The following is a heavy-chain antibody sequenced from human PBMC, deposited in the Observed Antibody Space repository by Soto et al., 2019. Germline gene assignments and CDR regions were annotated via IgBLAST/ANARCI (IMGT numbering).Heavy chain of an antibody. D-gene: IGHD6-19*01. V-gene: IGHV4-4*02. CDR1: GGSISSSNW. J-gene: IGHJ6*02. CDR3: ARDTKRYSSGWYAYYYYGMDV. Sequence: PSETLSLTCAVSGGSISSSNWWSWVRQPPGKGLEWIGEIYHSGSTNYNPSLKSRVTISVDKSKNQFSLKLSSVTAADTAVYYCARDTKRYSSGWYAYYYYGMDVWGQGTTVTVSS. CDR2: IYHSGST.